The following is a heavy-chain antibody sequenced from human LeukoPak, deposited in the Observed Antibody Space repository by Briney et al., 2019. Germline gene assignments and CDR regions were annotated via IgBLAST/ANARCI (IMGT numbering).Heavy chain of an antibody. CDR2: IYPGDSDT. CDR1: GYSFTNYW. D-gene: IGHD6-6*01. CDR3: ARLAEYSISSPLNY. V-gene: IGHV5-51*01. Sequence: GESLKISCKGSGYSFTNYWIGWVRQMPGKGLEWMGIIYPGDSDTRYSPSFQGQVTISADKSISTAYLQWSSLKASDTAMNYCARLAEYSISSPLNYWGQGTLVTVSS. J-gene: IGHJ4*02.